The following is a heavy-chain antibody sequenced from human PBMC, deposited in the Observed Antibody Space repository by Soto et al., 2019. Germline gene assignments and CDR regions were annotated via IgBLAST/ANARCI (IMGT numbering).Heavy chain of an antibody. CDR3: ARTYYYYGMDV. CDR2: IYYSGST. CDR1: GGSISSSSYY. V-gene: IGHV4-39*01. J-gene: IGHJ6*02. Sequence: PSETLSLTCTVSGGSISSSSYYWGWIRQPPGKGLEWIGSIYYSGSTYYNPSLKSRVTISVDTSKNQFSLKLSSVTAADTAVYYCARTYYYYGMDVWGQGTTVTVSS.